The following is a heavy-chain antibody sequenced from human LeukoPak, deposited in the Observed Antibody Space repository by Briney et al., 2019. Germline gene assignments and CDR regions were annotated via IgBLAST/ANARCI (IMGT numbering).Heavy chain of an antibody. D-gene: IGHD6-13*01. CDR2: INPNSGGT. V-gene: IGHV1-2*02. Sequence: ASVKVSCKASGYTFTGYYMHWVRQAPGQGLEWMGWINPNSGGTNYAQKFQGRVTLTRDTSISTAYMELSRLRSDDTAVYYCAREAAAGTDLRAWGQGTLVTVSS. CDR1: GYTFTGYY. J-gene: IGHJ5*02. CDR3: AREAAAGTDLRA.